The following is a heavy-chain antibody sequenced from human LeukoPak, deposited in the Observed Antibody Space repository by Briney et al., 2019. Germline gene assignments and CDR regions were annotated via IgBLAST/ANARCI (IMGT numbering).Heavy chain of an antibody. Sequence: PGGSLRLSCTASGFTFSNYAMNWVRQAPGKGLEWVSAISGSGGRTYYADSVKGRFTISRDNSKNTLYLQMNSLRAEDTAVYYCAKSGVYYMDVWGKGTTVTVSS. CDR2: ISGSGGRT. D-gene: IGHD3-10*01. V-gene: IGHV3-23*01. CDR3: AKSGVYYMDV. CDR1: GFTFSNYA. J-gene: IGHJ6*03.